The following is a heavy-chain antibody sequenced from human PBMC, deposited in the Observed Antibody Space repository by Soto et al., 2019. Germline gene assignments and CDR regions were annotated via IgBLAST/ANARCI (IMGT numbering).Heavy chain of an antibody. D-gene: IGHD6-19*01. CDR3: AGPRVSSGWKTNVDY. J-gene: IGHJ4*02. V-gene: IGHV3-74*01. Sequence: EVQLVESGGGLVQPGGSLRLSCAASGFTFSSYWMHWVRQAPGKGLVWVSRINSDGSSTSYADSVKGRFTISRDNANNTLCRQMSSLRTEDTAVYSCAGPRVSSGWKTNVDYWGQGSLVTVSS. CDR2: INSDGSST. CDR1: GFTFSSYW.